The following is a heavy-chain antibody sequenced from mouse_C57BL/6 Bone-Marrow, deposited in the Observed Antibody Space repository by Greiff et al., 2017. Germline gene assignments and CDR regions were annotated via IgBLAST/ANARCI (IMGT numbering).Heavy chain of an antibody. CDR2: IYPGDGDT. CDR3: ARIGNYHYYAMDY. D-gene: IGHD2-1*01. J-gene: IGHJ4*01. Sequence: VMLVESGPELVKPGASVKISCKASGYAFSSSWMNWVKQRPGKGLEWIGRIYPGDGDTNYNGKFKGKATLTADKSSSTAYMQLSSLTSEDSAVXFCARIGNYHYYAMDYWGQGTSVTVSS. V-gene: IGHV1-82*01. CDR1: GYAFSSSW.